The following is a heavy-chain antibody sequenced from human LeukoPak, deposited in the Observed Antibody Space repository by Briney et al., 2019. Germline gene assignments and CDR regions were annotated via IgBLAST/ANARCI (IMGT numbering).Heavy chain of an antibody. CDR3: ASYDSSGYYHYFEY. Sequence: PGGSLRLSCAASGFTFRSYAMSWVRQAPGKGLEWVSAISGSGGSTYYIDSGKGRFTISRDNSKNTLHLQMNSLRAEDTSVYYFASYDSSGYYHYFEYCGQGTLVTVSS. CDR2: ISGSGGST. D-gene: IGHD3-22*01. J-gene: IGHJ4*02. CDR1: GFTFRSYA. V-gene: IGHV3-23*01.